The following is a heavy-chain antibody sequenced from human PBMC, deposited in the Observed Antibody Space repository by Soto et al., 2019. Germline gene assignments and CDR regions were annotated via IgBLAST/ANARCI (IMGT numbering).Heavy chain of an antibody. V-gene: IGHV1-69*01. Sequence: QVQLVQSGAEVKKPGSSVKVSCKASGGIFSTYAISWLRQAPGQGLEWMGGIIPIFGTPNYAQRFQGRATITADESTSAAYMELSRLRSEDTAVYSCARYRDDYGSGNYYNRIDFWGQGTLVTVAS. CDR2: IIPIFGTP. J-gene: IGHJ4*02. CDR1: GGIFSTYA. CDR3: ARYRDDYGSGNYYNRIDF. D-gene: IGHD3-10*01.